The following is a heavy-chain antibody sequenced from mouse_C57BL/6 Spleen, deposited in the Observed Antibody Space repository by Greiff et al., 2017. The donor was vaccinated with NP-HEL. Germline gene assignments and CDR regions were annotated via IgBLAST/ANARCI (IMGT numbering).Heavy chain of an antibody. CDR2: IYPGDGDT. Sequence: VQLQQSGPELVKPGASVKISCKASGYAFSSSWMNWVKQRPGKGLEWIGRIYPGDGDTNYNGKFKGKATLTADKSSSTAYMQLSSLTSEDSAVYFCAREPSFDYWGQGTTLTVSS. CDR1: GYAFSSSW. J-gene: IGHJ2*01. CDR3: AREPSFDY. V-gene: IGHV1-82*01.